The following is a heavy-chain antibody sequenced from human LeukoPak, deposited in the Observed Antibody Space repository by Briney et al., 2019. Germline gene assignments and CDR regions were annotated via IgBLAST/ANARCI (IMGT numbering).Heavy chain of an antibody. V-gene: IGHV4-59*01. Sequence: PSETLSLTCTVSGGSISSYYWSWIRQPPGKGLEWIGYIYYSGSTNYNPSLKSRVTISVDTSKNQFSLKLSSVTAADTAVYYCARVYYSYGSYYFDYWGQGTLVTVSS. CDR1: GGSISSYY. D-gene: IGHD5-18*01. CDR3: ARVYYSYGSYYFDY. J-gene: IGHJ4*02. CDR2: IYYSGST.